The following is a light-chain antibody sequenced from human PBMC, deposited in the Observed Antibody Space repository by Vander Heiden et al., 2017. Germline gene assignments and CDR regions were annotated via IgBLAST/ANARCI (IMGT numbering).Light chain of an antibody. Sequence: AIRMTQSPSSLSASTGDRVTITCRASQGISSYLAWYQQKPGKAPKRLIYAASTLQSGVPSRFSGSGSGTDFTLTISCLQSEDFATYYCQQYYSYPPVTFGQGTKVEIK. J-gene: IGKJ1*01. CDR3: QQYYSYPPVT. V-gene: IGKV1-8*01. CDR2: AAS. CDR1: QGISSY.